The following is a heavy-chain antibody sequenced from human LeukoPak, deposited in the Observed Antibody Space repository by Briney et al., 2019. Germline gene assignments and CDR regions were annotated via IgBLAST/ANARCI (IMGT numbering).Heavy chain of an antibody. CDR3: ARSSIAALHDAFDI. D-gene: IGHD6-6*01. J-gene: IGHJ3*02. CDR2: IVPILGIA. V-gene: IGHV1-69*04. Sequence: SSVKVSRKASVGTFCIYAIGWVRQAPGQGLEWRGRIVPILGIANYAQKFQGRVTISADKSTSTAYMELSSLRSKGPAVYYCARSSIAALHDAFDIWGQGTMVTVSS. CDR1: VGTFCIYA.